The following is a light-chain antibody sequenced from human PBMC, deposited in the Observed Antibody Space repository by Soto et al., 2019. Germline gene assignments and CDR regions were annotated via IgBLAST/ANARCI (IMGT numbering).Light chain of an antibody. CDR1: QSIRTS. J-gene: IGKJ2*01. Sequence: DIQMTPSPSSLSASVGDRVTITCRASQSIRTSLNWYQQKPGKAPKLLIYGGFSLQSGAPSRFSGSGSGTDFTLTISSLQPEDFVVYYCQQSYSTPPSFGQGTKVEIK. CDR2: GGF. V-gene: IGKV1-39*01. CDR3: QQSYSTPPS.